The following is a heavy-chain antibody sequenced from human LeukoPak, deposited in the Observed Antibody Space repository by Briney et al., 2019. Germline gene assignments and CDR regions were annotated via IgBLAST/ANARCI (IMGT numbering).Heavy chain of an antibody. D-gene: IGHD2-21*01. Sequence: ASVKVSCKASGYTVTGYYFHWVRQAPGRGLEWMGWIHPNTGGTYYAQKFQGRVTLTMDTSIRTAYMELNRLTFDDTAVYYCARDDITVEIAHWGQGTLVTVSS. CDR2: IHPNTGGT. J-gene: IGHJ4*01. CDR1: GYTVTGYY. CDR3: ARDDITVEIAH. V-gene: IGHV1-2*02.